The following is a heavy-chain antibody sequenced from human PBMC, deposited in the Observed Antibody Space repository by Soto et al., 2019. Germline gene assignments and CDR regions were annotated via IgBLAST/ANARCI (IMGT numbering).Heavy chain of an antibody. Sequence: QVQLVQSGAEVKKPGSSVKVSCKASGGTFSSYTISWVRQAPGQGLEWMGRIIPILGIANYAQKFQGRVTITADKSTSTAYMELSSLRSEDTAVYYCARDIMATMIEPYYYYGMDVWGQGTTVTVSS. CDR2: IIPILGIA. D-gene: IGHD3-22*01. CDR1: GGTFSSYT. CDR3: ARDIMATMIEPYYYYGMDV. J-gene: IGHJ6*02. V-gene: IGHV1-69*08.